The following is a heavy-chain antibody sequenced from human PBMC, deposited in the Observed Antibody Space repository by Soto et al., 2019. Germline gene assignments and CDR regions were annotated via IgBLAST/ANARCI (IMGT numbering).Heavy chain of an antibody. J-gene: IGHJ4*02. D-gene: IGHD2-21*02. CDR2: INAGNGNT. V-gene: IGHV1-3*05. CDR3: ARSIVVVTALDY. CDR1: GYTFTSYA. Sequence: QVQLVQSGAEEKKPGASVKVSCKASGYTFTSYAMHWVRQAPGQRLEWMGWINAGNGNTKYSQKFQGRVTITRDTSASTAYMDLSSLRSEATAVYYCARSIVVVTALDYWGQGTLVTVSS.